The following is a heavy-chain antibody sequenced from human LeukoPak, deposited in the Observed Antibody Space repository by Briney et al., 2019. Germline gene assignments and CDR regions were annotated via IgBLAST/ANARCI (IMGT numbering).Heavy chain of an antibody. CDR1: GYSISSGYY. Sequence: SETLSLTCAVSGYSISSGYYWGWIRQPPGKGLGLIGSIYHSGSTYYKPSLKSRVTISVDTSKNQFSLKLSSVTAADTAVYYCARDGTYGSGSYYPFDYWGQGTLVTVSS. CDR2: IYHSGST. D-gene: IGHD3-10*01. CDR3: ARDGTYGSGSYYPFDY. V-gene: IGHV4-38-2*02. J-gene: IGHJ4*02.